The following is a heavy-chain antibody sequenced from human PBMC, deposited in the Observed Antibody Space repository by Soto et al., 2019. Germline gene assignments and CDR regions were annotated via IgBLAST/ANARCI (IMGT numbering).Heavy chain of an antibody. D-gene: IGHD3-16*01. J-gene: IGHJ6*02. V-gene: IGHV3-21*01. CDR2: ISASSIYI. CDR1: GFPFRSYN. Sequence: PGGSLRLSCAASGFPFRSYNMNWVRQAPGKGLEWVSYISASSIYIYCADSVKGRFTISRDNAKNSLNLQMNSLRADDTAVYFCARGLWPEGGMDVWGQGTTVTVSS. CDR3: ARGLWPEGGMDV.